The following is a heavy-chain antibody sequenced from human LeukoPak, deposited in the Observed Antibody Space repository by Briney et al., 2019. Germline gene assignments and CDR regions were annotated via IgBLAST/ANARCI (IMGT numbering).Heavy chain of an antibody. CDR1: GFTFSSYS. D-gene: IGHD3-9*01. CDR3: ARPYYDILTGYYYYFDY. J-gene: IGHJ4*02. CDR2: ISSSSYI. V-gene: IGHV3-21*01. Sequence: GGSLRLSCAASGFTFSSYSMNWVRQAPGKGLEWVSSISSSSYIYYADSVKGRFTISRDNAKNSLYLQMNSLRAEDTAVYYCARPYYDILTGYYYYFDYWGQGTLVTVSS.